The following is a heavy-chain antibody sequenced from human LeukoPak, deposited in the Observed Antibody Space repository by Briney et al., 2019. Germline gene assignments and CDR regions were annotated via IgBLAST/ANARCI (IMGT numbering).Heavy chain of an antibody. CDR1: GFTLSSYA. CDR2: ISDTGNT. Sequence: GGSLRLSYAASGFTLSSYAMSWVRQAPGKGLEWVSAISDTGNTYHADSVKGRFTISRDSSKNTLFLQMNRLRPEDAAVYYCAKAPVTTSRGAFCYPFDYWGLGTLVTVSS. CDR3: AKAPVTTSRGAFCYPFDY. J-gene: IGHJ4*02. V-gene: IGHV3-23*01. D-gene: IGHD3-3*02.